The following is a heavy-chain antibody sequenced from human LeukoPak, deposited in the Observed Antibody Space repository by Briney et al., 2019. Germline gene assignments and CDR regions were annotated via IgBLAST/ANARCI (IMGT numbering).Heavy chain of an antibody. CDR1: GFTFDDYA. V-gene: IGHV3-20*01. CDR2: IKWNAGAT. D-gene: IGHD2-15*01. CDR3: ARATPPSSGEIVVVVTARRGNWFDX. J-gene: IGHJ5*02. Sequence: GGSLRLSCAASGFTFDDYAMSWVRQAPGKGLEWVSGIKWNAGATDYADSVKARFTISRHNAKNSLYLQMKSLRADDTALYHCARATPPSSGEIVVVVTARRGNWFDXXXRGTLGTASS.